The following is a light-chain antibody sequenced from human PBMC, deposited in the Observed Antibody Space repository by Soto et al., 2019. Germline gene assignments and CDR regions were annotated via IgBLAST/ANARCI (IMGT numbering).Light chain of an antibody. CDR3: SSYKSSSTLPYV. Sequence: QSALTQPASVSGSPGQSITISCTGTSSDVGGYNLVSWYQQYPDKAPKLMIFGVNTRPSGVSNCFSGSKSGNTASLTISGLQAEDEADYYCSSYKSSSTLPYVFGTGTKLTVL. V-gene: IGLV2-14*01. CDR1: SSDVGGYNL. CDR2: GVN. J-gene: IGLJ1*01.